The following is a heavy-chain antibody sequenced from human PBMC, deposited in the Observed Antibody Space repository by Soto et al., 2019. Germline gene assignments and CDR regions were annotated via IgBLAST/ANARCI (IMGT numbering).Heavy chain of an antibody. J-gene: IGHJ4*02. CDR2: ISKSDYT. CDR3: AREDSIVIPAVSDF. CDR1: GFAFNNYG. D-gene: IGHD2-2*01. Sequence: GGSLRLSCTVSGFAFNNYGINWVRQAPGKGLEWVSSISKSDYTYYSDSVKGRFTISRDNAKNSVSLQMNTLRVEDTAVYYCAREDSIVIPAVSDFWGQGTLVTVSS. V-gene: IGHV3-21*01.